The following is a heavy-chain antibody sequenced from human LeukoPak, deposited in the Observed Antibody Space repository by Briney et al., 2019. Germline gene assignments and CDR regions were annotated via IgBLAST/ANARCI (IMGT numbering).Heavy chain of an antibody. J-gene: IGHJ4*02. CDR3: AKPRGNYYDSSGYV. V-gene: IGHV3-23*01. Sequence: GGSLRLSCAASGFTFSSYAITWVRQAPGKGLEWVSAITGSGGSTYYADSVKGRFTTSRDNSKNTLYLQMNSLRAEDTAVYYCAKPRGNYYDSSGYVWGQGTLVTVSS. CDR2: ITGSGGST. CDR1: GFTFSSYA. D-gene: IGHD3-22*01.